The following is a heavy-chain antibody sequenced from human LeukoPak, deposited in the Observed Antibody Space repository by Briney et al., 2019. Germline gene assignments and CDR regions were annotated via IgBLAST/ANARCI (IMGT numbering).Heavy chain of an antibody. D-gene: IGHD4-17*01. CDR2: IYHSGST. CDR3: ARVPDYGDDFDY. CDR1: GYSISSGYY. J-gene: IGHJ4*02. V-gene: IGHV4-38-2*02. Sequence: SETLSLTCTVSGYSISSGYYWGWIRQPPGKGLEWIGSIYHSGSTYYNPSLKSRVTISVDRSKNQFSLKLSSVTAADTAVYYCARVPDYGDDFDYWGQGTLVTVSS.